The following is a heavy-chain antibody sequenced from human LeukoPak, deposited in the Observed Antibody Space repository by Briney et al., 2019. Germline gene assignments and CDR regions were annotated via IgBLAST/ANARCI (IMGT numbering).Heavy chain of an antibody. Sequence: ASVTVSCKASGFTFTSYDINWVRQASGRGLEWMGWMNPNTGDTGYAQRFQGRVTMTRDTSISTAYMELRGLRSEDTAIYYCVRDGEGVAISVNYWFDPWGQGTLVTVSS. D-gene: IGHD3-10*01. CDR1: GFTFTSYD. V-gene: IGHV1-8*01. CDR3: VRDGEGVAISVNYWFDP. J-gene: IGHJ5*02. CDR2: MNPNTGDT.